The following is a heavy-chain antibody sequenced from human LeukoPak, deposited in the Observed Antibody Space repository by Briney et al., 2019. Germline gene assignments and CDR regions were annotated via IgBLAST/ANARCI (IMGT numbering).Heavy chain of an antibody. CDR2: INPSGGST. D-gene: IGHD2-2*01. Sequence: ASVKVSCKASGGTFSSYAISWVRQAPGQGLEWMGIINPSGGSTSYAQKFQGRVTMTRDTSTSTVYMELSSLRSEDTAVYYCARDREGIVVVPADLGNAWFDPWGQGTLVTVSS. J-gene: IGHJ5*02. CDR3: ARDREGIVVVPADLGNAWFDP. CDR1: GGTFSSYA. V-gene: IGHV1-46*01.